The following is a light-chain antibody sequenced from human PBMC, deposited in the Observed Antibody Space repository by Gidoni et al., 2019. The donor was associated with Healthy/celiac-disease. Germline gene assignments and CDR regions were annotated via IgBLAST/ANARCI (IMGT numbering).Light chain of an antibody. Sequence: SYQLPQPPSVPVSPGQTASITCSGDKWGGKYACWYQQKPGQPPVLVIYQDSKRPSGIPERFSGSNSGNTATLTIRGTQAMDEADYYCQAWDSSTGVVFGGGTKLTVL. CDR1: KWGGKY. CDR3: QAWDSSTGVV. V-gene: IGLV3-1*01. CDR2: QDS. J-gene: IGLJ2*01.